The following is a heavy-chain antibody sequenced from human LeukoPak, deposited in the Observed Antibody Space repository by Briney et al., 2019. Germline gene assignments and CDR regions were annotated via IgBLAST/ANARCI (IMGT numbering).Heavy chain of an antibody. Sequence: PSETLSLTCAVSGGSITSSGYSWSWIRQPPGKGLEWIGYLYPSGGTFYNPSVKSRVTILVDRSKNQFSLNLNSVTAADTAVYYCARDRSVTGYWYFDLWGRSTLVTVSS. CDR3: ARDRSVTGYWYFDL. J-gene: IGHJ2*01. CDR1: GGSITSSGYS. V-gene: IGHV4-30-2*01. CDR2: LYPSGGT. D-gene: IGHD2-21*02.